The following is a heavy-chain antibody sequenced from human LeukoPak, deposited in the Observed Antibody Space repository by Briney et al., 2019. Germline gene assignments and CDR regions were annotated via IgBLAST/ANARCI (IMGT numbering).Heavy chain of an antibody. D-gene: IGHD1-26*01. V-gene: IGHV3-64D*06. CDR2: INSEGGST. CDR1: GFVFNFYV. CDR3: VRGAD. Sequence: GGSLRLSCSASGFVFNFYVMHWVRQAPGKGLEFVSSINSEGGSTHYSDSVRGRFTISRDNSKNTLYPQLTSLRPEDTATYYCVRGADWGQGTLVTVSS. J-gene: IGHJ4*02.